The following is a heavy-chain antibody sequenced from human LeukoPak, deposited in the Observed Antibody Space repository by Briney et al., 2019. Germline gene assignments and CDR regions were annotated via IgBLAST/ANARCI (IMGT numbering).Heavy chain of an antibody. Sequence: ASVKVSCTASGYTFTIYYMHWVRQAPGQGVEWMGIINPSGGSTSYAQKFQGRVTMTRDTSTTTVYMELSSLKSEDTAVYYCARGFGGYDRQGFDYWGQGTLVTVSS. D-gene: IGHD5-12*01. CDR1: GYTFTIYY. J-gene: IGHJ4*02. CDR2: INPSGGST. V-gene: IGHV1-46*01. CDR3: ARGFGGYDRQGFDY.